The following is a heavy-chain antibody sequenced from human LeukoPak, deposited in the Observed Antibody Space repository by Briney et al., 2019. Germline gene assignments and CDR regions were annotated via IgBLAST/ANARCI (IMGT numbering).Heavy chain of an antibody. D-gene: IGHD1-14*01. Sequence: ASVKVSCKASGYTFISYGISWVRQAPGQGLEWMGWINPNNGDTHYAQKFQGTVTMTRDTSISTAYMELSSLRSDDTAVYYCARGVAGVYFYYYMDVWGKGTTVTVSS. CDR2: INPNNGDT. V-gene: IGHV1-2*02. J-gene: IGHJ6*03. CDR1: GYTFISYG. CDR3: ARGVAGVYFYYYMDV.